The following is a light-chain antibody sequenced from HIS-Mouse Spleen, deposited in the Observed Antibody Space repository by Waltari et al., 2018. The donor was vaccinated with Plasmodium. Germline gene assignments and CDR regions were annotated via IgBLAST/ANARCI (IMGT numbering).Light chain of an antibody. CDR3: QQRSNWPPT. J-gene: IGKJ5*01. Sequence: EIVLTQSPATLSLSPGERATLSCRASQSVSSYLAWYQQKPGQAPRLLIYDASNRAPGIPARFSGSGSGTDFTLTISSLEPEDFALYYCQQRSNWPPTFGQGTRLEIK. CDR2: DAS. V-gene: IGKV3-11*01. CDR1: QSVSSY.